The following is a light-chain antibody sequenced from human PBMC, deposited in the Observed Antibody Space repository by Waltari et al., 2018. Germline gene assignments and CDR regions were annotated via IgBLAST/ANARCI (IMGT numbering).Light chain of an antibody. Sequence: DVVMTQSPLSLPVTLGQPASISCRSSQSLVYSDGNTYLNWFQQRPGQSQRRLIYKVSNRDSGVPDRFGGSGSGTDFTLKISRVEAEDVGVYYCMQGTHWPPYTFGQGTKLEIK. J-gene: IGKJ2*01. CDR3: MQGTHWPPYT. CDR2: KVS. CDR1: QSLVYSDGNTY. V-gene: IGKV2-30*01.